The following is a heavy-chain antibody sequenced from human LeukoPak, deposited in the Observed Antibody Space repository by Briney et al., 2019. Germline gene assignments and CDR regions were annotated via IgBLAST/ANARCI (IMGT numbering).Heavy chain of an antibody. CDR2: VSGSGGST. D-gene: IGHD1-26*01. Sequence: PGGSLRLSCVSSGLTFSSYAMSWVRQAPGKGLEWVSGVSGSGGSTYYADSVKGRFTISRDNSKNTLYLQMNSLGAEDTAVYYCAKVFFSGSYYAASDYWGQGTLVTVSS. CDR1: GLTFSSYA. CDR3: AKVFFSGSYYAASDY. J-gene: IGHJ4*02. V-gene: IGHV3-23*01.